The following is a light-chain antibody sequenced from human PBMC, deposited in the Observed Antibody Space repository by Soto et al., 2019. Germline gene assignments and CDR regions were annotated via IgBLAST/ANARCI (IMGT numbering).Light chain of an antibody. CDR2: KAS. J-gene: IGKJ1*01. CDR1: QSISNY. Sequence: DIQLTQSPSTLSASVGDRVTITCRASQSISNYLAWYQQKPGKAPKVLIYKASSLESGVPSRFSGSGSGTEFTLTISSLQPDDFATYYCQHCDSSWTFGQGTKVEIK. CDR3: QHCDSSWT. V-gene: IGKV1-5*03.